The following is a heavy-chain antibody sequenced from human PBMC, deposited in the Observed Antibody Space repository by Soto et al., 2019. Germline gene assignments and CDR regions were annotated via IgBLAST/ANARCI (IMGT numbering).Heavy chain of an antibody. V-gene: IGHV3-23*01. CDR2: ISGSGDSK. Sequence: PGGSLRLSGAASGFTFSSYALSWVRQGPGKGLEGVSGISGSGDSKHYSDSLKGRFTISRDNSKNTLFLQMNSLRAEDTAVYYCARSECSNPNRLTSYYSYGMDVWGLGTTVTVSS. J-gene: IGHJ6*02. D-gene: IGHD2-2*01. CDR1: GFTFSSYA. CDR3: ARSECSNPNRLTSYYSYGMDV.